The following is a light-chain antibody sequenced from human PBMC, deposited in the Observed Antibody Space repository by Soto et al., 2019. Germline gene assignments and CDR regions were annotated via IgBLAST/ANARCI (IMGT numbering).Light chain of an antibody. CDR1: HSGNMNP. CDR2: GAS. V-gene: IGKV3-20*01. Sequence: EVVFTQSPGTLSLSPGERATLCCSASHSGNMNPLAWYQQKPGQAPRVFIYGASTRATGIPDRFSGSGSGTDFTLTISRLEPEDFAVYYCQQQGRSWITFGQGTRLEIK. CDR3: QQQGRSWIT. J-gene: IGKJ5*01.